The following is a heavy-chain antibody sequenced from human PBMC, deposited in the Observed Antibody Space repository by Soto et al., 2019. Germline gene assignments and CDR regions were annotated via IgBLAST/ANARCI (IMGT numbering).Heavy chain of an antibody. CDR1: GGSFSDTY. Sequence: QVHLQQWGAGLLKPSETLSLTCAVYGGSFSDTYWNWFRQPPGKGLEWIGEINHNTNTIYNPSLTSRLTISGDTSKNHFSLKLTSVTAADTAVYYCARGVILFRGSFDPWGQGTLVTVSS. CDR3: ARGVILFRGSFDP. J-gene: IGHJ5*02. D-gene: IGHD2-15*01. CDR2: INHNTNT. V-gene: IGHV4-34*01.